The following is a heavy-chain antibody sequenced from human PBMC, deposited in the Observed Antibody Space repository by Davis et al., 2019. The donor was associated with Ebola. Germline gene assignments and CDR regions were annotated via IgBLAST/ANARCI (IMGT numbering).Heavy chain of an antibody. CDR1: GGSISSYY. Sequence: SETLSLTCTVSGGSISSYYWSWIRQPPGKGLEWIGEINHSGSTNYNPSLKSRVTISVDTSKNQFSLKLSSVTAADTAVYYCARFPALYYYYGMDVWGQGTTVTVSS. D-gene: IGHD2-2*01. CDR2: INHSGST. J-gene: IGHJ6*02. CDR3: ARFPALYYYYGMDV. V-gene: IGHV4-34*01.